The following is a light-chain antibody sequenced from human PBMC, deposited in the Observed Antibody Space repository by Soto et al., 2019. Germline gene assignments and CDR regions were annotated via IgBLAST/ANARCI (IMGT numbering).Light chain of an antibody. Sequence: QSVLTQPPSVSGVPGRRVTISCTGSSSNIGAGYEVHWYLQLPGAAPKLLIYGNINRPSGVPDRFSGSKSGASASLAITGLQAEDEADYYCQSYDSRLSGHVVFGGGTKLTVL. CDR1: SSNIGAGYE. J-gene: IGLJ2*01. V-gene: IGLV1-40*01. CDR3: QSYDSRLSGHVV. CDR2: GNI.